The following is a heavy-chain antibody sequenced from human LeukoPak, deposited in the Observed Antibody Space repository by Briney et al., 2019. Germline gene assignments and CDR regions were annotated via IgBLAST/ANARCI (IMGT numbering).Heavy chain of an antibody. CDR2: INHSGST. CDR3: ASKYYDFWKGNWFDP. CDR1: GGSFSGYY. Sequence: SEILSLTCAVYGGSFSGYYWSWIRQPPGKGLGWIGEINHSGSTNYNPSLKSRVTISVDTSKNQFSLKLSSVTAADTAVYYCASKYYDFWKGNWFDPWGQGILVTVSS. V-gene: IGHV4-34*01. D-gene: IGHD3-3*01. J-gene: IGHJ5*02.